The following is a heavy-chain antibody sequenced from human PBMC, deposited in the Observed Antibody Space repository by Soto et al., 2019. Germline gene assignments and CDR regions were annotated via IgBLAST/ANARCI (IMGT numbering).Heavy chain of an antibody. Sequence: QVQLVQSGAEVKKPGASVKVSCKASGYTFTSYGISWVRQAPGQGLEWMGWISAYNGNTNYAQKHQGRVTMTTDTSTSTAYMELRSLRSDDTAVYYCARDRYCSSTSCYIYYYYYGMDVWGQGTTFTVSS. V-gene: IGHV1-18*01. CDR1: GYTFTSYG. D-gene: IGHD2-2*02. CDR2: ISAYNGNT. J-gene: IGHJ6*02. CDR3: ARDRYCSSTSCYIYYYYYGMDV.